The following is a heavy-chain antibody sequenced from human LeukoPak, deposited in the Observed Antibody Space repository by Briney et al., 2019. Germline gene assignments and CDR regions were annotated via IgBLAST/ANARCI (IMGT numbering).Heavy chain of an antibody. CDR2: INPSGGST. CDR1: GYTFTSYY. D-gene: IGHD6-19*01. V-gene: IGHV1-46*01. Sequence: ASVKVSCKASGYTFTSYYMHWVRQAPGQGLEWMGIINPSGGSTSYAQKFQGRVTMTRDTSTSTVYMELSSLRSEDTAVYYCARDSERGASSGRAARTLVSPAYWGQGTLVTVSS. CDR3: ARDSERGASSGRAARTLVSPAY. J-gene: IGHJ4*02.